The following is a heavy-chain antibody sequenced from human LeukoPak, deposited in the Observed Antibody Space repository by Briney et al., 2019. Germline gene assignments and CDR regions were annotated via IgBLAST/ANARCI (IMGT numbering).Heavy chain of an antibody. V-gene: IGHV4-34*01. CDR2: INHSGST. J-gene: IGHJ4*02. Sequence: PSETLSLTCAVYGGSFSGYYWSWIRQPPGKGLEWIGEINHSGSTNYNPSLKSRVTISVDTSKNQFSLKLSSVTAADTAVYYCARGLTGYYGSGSSHRGQGTLVTVSS. D-gene: IGHD3-10*01. CDR3: ARGLTGYYGSGSSH. CDR1: GGSFSGYY.